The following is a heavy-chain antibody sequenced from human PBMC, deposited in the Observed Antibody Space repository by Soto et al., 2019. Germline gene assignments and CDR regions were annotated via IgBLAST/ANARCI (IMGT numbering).Heavy chain of an antibody. CDR2: ISSSGSTI. CDR1: GFTFSSYE. V-gene: IGHV3-48*03. J-gene: IGHJ2*01. D-gene: IGHD6-13*01. CDR3: ARDLGGIAAHWYFDL. Sequence: GGSLRLSCAASGFTFSSYEMNWVRQAPGKGLEWVSYISSSGSTIYYADSVKGRFTISRDNAKNSLYLQMNSLRAEDTAVYYCARDLGGIAAHWYFDLWGRGTLVTVSS.